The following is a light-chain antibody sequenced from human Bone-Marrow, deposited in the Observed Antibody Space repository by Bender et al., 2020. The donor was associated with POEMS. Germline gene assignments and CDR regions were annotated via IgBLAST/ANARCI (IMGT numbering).Light chain of an antibody. J-gene: IGLJ2*01. Sequence: QSALTQPASVSGSPGQSITISCTGTSNDIGDFNYVSWYQHHPDKAPKLIIYEVSDRPSGVSHRFSGSKSGNTASLTISGLQAEDEADYYCSSYRDKSTLVFGGGTKLPVL. CDR1: SNDIGDFNY. CDR2: EVS. CDR3: SSYRDKSTLV. V-gene: IGLV2-14*01.